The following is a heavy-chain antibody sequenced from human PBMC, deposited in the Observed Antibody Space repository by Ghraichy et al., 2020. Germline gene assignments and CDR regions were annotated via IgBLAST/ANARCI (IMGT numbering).Heavy chain of an antibody. V-gene: IGHV1-69*13. CDR2: IIPIFGTA. CDR3: ARASDSLNSVLWHYYYGMDV. J-gene: IGHJ6*02. Sequence: SVKVSCKASGGTFSSYAISWVRQAPGQGLEWMGGIIPIFGTANYAQKFQGRVTITADESTSTAYMELSSLRSEVTAVYYCARASDSLNSVLWHYYYGMDVWGQGTTVTVSS. D-gene: IGHD3-16*01. CDR1: GGTFSSYA.